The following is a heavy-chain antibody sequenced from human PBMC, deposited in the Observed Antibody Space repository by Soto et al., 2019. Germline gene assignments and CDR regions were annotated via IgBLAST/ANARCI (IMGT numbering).Heavy chain of an antibody. D-gene: IGHD6-19*01. CDR2: ISYDGSNK. V-gene: IGHV3-30*03. Sequence: GGSLRLSCAASGFTFSSYGMHWVRQAPGKGLEWVAVISYDGSNKYYADSVKGRFTISRDNSKNTLYLQMNSLRAEDTAVYYCAEGWRSGWSFDATDYWCQGTLVTVSS. CDR1: GFTFSSYG. J-gene: IGHJ4*02. CDR3: AEGWRSGWSFDATDY.